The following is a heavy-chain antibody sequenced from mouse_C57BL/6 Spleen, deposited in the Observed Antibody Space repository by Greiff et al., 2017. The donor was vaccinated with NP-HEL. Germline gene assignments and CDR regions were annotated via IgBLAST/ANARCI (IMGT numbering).Heavy chain of an antibody. V-gene: IGHV1-64*01. CDR1: GYTFTSYW. CDR3: ARELGYAMDY. CDR2: IHHNSGST. J-gene: IGHJ4*01. Sequence: QVQLQQPGAELVKPGASVKLSCKASGYTFTSYWMHWVKQRPGQGLEWIGMIHHNSGSTNYNEKFKSKATLTVDKSSSTAYMQLSSLTSEDSAVYYCARELGYAMDYWGQGTSVTVSS. D-gene: IGHD4-1*01.